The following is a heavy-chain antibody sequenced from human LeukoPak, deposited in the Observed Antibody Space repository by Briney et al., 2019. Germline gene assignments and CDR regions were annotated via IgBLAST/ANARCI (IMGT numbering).Heavy chain of an antibody. CDR2: INPNSGGT. Sequence: GASVKVSCKASGYTFTGYYMHWVRQAPGQGLEWMGWINPNSGGTNYAQKLQGRVTMTTDTSTSTAYMELRSLRSDDTAVYYCARQSFHILTGYYNYWGQGTLVTVSS. J-gene: IGHJ4*02. CDR1: GYTFTGYY. V-gene: IGHV1-2*02. CDR3: ARQSFHILTGYYNY. D-gene: IGHD3-9*01.